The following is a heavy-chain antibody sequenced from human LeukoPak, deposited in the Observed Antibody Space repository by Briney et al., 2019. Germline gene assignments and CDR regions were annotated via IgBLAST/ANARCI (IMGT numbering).Heavy chain of an antibody. J-gene: IGHJ4*02. CDR3: AREGSSDASGGY. D-gene: IGHD3-10*01. CDR1: GGTVTSYA. V-gene: IGHV1-69*13. CDR2: IIPIFGTA. Sequence: SGKVSCKASGGTVTSYAISWVRQAPRQRRGWWGGIIPIFGTANYAQKFQGRVTITSDESTSTTNMQLSSLICEDRARYYCAREGSSDASGGYWGQGTLVTVSS.